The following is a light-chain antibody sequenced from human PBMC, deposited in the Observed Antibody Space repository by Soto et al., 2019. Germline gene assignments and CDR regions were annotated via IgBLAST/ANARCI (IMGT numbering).Light chain of an antibody. Sequence: QSALTQPASVSGSPGQSITISCTGTSSDVGSYNLVSWYQQHPGKAPKLIIYEDNKRPSGVSNRFSGSKSGNTASLTISGLQAEDEADYYCCSYAGSTTYVVFGGGTKVTVL. V-gene: IGLV2-23*01. CDR2: EDN. CDR1: SSDVGSYNL. J-gene: IGLJ2*01. CDR3: CSYAGSTTYVV.